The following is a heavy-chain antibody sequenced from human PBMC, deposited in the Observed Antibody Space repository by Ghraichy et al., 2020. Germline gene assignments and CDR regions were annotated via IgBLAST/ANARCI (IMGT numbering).Heavy chain of an antibody. D-gene: IGHD6-6*01. CDR2: ISSSSSTI. CDR3: ARGVDSSSSFFDYYYYYGMDV. Sequence: GGSLRLSCAASGFTFSSYSMNWVRQAPGKGLEWVSYISSSSSTIYYADSVKGRFTISRDNAKNSLYLQMNSLRDEDTAVYYCARGVDSSSSFFDYYYYYGMDVWGQGTTVTVSS. V-gene: IGHV3-48*02. CDR1: GFTFSSYS. J-gene: IGHJ6*02.